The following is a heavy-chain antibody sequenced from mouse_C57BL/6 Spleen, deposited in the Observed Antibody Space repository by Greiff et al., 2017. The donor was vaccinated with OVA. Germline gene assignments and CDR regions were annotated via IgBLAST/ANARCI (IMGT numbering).Heavy chain of an antibody. CDR3: VREGPYYGYPYYFDY. CDR1: GFSFNTYA. V-gene: IGHV10-1*01. J-gene: IGHJ2*01. D-gene: IGHD2-9*01. CDR2: IRSKSNNYAT. Sequence: EVQLVESGGGLVQPKGSLKLSCAASGFSFNTYAMNWVRQAPGKGLEWVARIRSKSNNYATYYADSVKDRFTISRDDSESMLYLQMNNLKTEDTAMYYCVREGPYYGYPYYFDYWGQGTTLTVSS.